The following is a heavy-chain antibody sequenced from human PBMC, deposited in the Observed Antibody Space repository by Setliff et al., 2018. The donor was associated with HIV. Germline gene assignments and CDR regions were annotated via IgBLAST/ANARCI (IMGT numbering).Heavy chain of an antibody. Sequence: ASVKVSCKASGYTFTGYYMHWVRQAPGQGLEWMGWINPNNGGTNYAQKFQGRVTMTRDTSISTAYMELSRLRSDDTAVYYCARTSLSGWYYFDYWGQGTPVTVS. J-gene: IGHJ4*02. V-gene: IGHV1-2*02. D-gene: IGHD6-19*01. CDR1: GYTFTGYY. CDR3: ARTSLSGWYYFDY. CDR2: INPNNGGT.